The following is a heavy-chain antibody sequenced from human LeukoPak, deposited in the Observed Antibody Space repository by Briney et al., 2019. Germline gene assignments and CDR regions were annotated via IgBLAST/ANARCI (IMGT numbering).Heavy chain of an antibody. Sequence: GGSLRLSCAASGFTFNSYAMSWVRQPPGKGLEWVSTISATGGTIYYADSVKGRFTISRDNSKNTLYLQMNSLRAEDTAVYYCAKDLEGGVSEPGDFDYWGQGTLVTVSS. CDR3: AKDLEGGVSEPGDFDY. J-gene: IGHJ4*02. V-gene: IGHV3-23*01. CDR1: GFTFNSYA. D-gene: IGHD2-15*01. CDR2: ISATGGTI.